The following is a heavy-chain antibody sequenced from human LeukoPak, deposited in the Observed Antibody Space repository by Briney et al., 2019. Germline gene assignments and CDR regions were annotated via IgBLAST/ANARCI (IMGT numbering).Heavy chain of an antibody. CDR1: GFTVSRNY. J-gene: IGHJ4*02. D-gene: IGHD1-26*01. Sequence: GGSLRLSCAASGFTVSRNYMSWVRQAPGKGLEWVSVIYSGGDTYYADSVKGRFTISRDNAKNTLFLQMNSLRAEDTAVYYCARDGVGGSYYYWGQGTLVTVSS. CDR2: IYSGGDT. CDR3: ARDGVGGSYYY. V-gene: IGHV3-66*01.